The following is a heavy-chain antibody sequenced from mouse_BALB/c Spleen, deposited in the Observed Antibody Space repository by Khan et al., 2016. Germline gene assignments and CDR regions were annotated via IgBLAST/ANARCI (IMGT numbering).Heavy chain of an antibody. CDR3: GRSPYDYDVWFAY. D-gene: IGHD2-4*01. CDR1: GFNIKDTY. CDR2: IDPANGNT. J-gene: IGHJ3*01. Sequence: EVQLQESGAELVKPGASVKLSCTASGFNIKDTYMHWVKQRPEQGLEWIGRIDPANGNTKYDQKFQGKATITADTSSNPAYLQLSSLPSEDNAVYYGGRSPYDYDVWFAYGGQGTLVTVSA. V-gene: IGHV14-3*02.